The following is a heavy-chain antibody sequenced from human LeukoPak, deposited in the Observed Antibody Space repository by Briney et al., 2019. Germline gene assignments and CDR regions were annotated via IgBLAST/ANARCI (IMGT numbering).Heavy chain of an antibody. D-gene: IGHD3-22*01. J-gene: IGHJ5*02. Sequence: PGRSLRLSCAASGFTFSSYGMHWVRQAPGKGLEWVAVIWYDGSNKYYADSVKGRFTISRDNSKNTLYLQMNSLRAEDTAVYYCAREDLTYDSSGYYDNWFDPWGQGTLVTVSS. V-gene: IGHV3-33*01. CDR3: AREDLTYDSSGYYDNWFDP. CDR1: GFTFSSYG. CDR2: IWYDGSNK.